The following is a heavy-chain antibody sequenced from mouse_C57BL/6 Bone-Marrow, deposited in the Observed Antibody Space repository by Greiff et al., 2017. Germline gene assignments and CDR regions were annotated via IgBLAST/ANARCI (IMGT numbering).Heavy chain of an antibody. CDR3: SSFDGNYFDF. D-gene: IGHD2-3*01. CDR2: IDPEIGDI. J-gene: IGHJ2*01. V-gene: IGHV14-4*01. CDR1: GFNIKDDY. Sequence: VQLQQSGAELVRPGASVKLSCTASGFNIKDDYLHWVKQRHEQGLAWIGWIDPEIGDIEYASKFQGKATITSDTASNTAYLQLSSLTSEDTAVYYCSSFDGNYFDFWGQGTPLTVAS.